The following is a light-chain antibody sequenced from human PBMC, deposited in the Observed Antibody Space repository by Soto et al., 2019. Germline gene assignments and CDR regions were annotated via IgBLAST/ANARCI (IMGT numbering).Light chain of an antibody. CDR1: QSHSGN. V-gene: IGKV3D-15*01. CDR3: QQYNEWPRT. J-gene: IGKJ4*01. CDR2: GAS. Sequence: EIIMVQSPATLSVSPGEGATLSCRASQSHSGNLAWYQQKPGQAPRLLISGASTRARGIPARFSGGGSGTEFTLTISSLQSEDFAVYFCQQYNEWPRTFGGGTRVEIK.